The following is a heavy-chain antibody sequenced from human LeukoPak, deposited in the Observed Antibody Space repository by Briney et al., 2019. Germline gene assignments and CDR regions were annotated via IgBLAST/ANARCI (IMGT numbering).Heavy chain of an antibody. J-gene: IGHJ4*02. CDR3: AIDGGGDCYYDN. CDR1: GFTFNSYW. D-gene: IGHD2-21*02. Sequence: GGCLRLSCAVSGFTFNSYWMGWVRQARGKGMGCVAKIKQDESVKCYVGAVKRRFTISRDNANNSLNLQMNSRRADDTSVYYCAIDGGGDCYYDNWGLGTLVTVSS. V-gene: IGHV3-7*03. CDR2: IKQDESVK.